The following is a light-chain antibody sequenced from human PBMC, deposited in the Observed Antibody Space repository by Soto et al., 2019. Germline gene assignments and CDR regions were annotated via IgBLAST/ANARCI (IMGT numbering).Light chain of an antibody. CDR1: QSVSSN. CDR2: GAS. Sequence: EVVMTQSPAIRSVSPGERVTLSCRASQSVSSNLAWYQQKPGQAPRLLIYGASTRATGIPARFSGSGSGTDFTLTISSLQAEDVAVYYCQQYYSVPITFGQGTRLEIK. J-gene: IGKJ5*01. CDR3: QQYYSVPIT. V-gene: IGKV3-15*01.